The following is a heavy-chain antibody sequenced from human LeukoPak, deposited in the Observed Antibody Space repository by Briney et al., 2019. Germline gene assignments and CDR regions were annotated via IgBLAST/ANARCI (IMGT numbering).Heavy chain of an antibody. V-gene: IGHV3-7*03. Sequence: SGGSLRPSCAASGFTFSSYWMSWVRQAPGKGLEWVANIKQDGSEKYYADSVKGRFTISRDNAKTSLFLQMNSLRAEDTAFYYCAKDINWGSYYFDYWGQGTLVTVSS. CDR2: IKQDGSEK. CDR1: GFTFSSYW. J-gene: IGHJ4*02. CDR3: AKDINWGSYYFDY. D-gene: IGHD7-27*01.